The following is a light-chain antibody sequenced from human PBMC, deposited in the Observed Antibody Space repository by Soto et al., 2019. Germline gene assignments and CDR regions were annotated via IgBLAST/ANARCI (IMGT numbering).Light chain of an antibody. CDR3: QQCYSSPLT. J-gene: IGKJ3*01. Sequence: EIGLTQSPGTLSLSTGERATLSCGARQTVSINFSAWYQQKPGLAPRVLVYDASSRATGIPDRFSGSGSGTDFTLTISRLEPEDFAVYYCQQCYSSPLTFGPGTKVDI. V-gene: IGKV3D-20*01. CDR2: DAS. CDR1: QTVSINF.